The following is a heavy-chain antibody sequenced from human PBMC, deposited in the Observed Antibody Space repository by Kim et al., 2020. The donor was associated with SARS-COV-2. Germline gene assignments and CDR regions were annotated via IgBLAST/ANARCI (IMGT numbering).Heavy chain of an antibody. Sequence: ASVKVSCKASGYTFTSYAMNWVRQAPGQGLEWMGWINTNTGNPTYAQGFTGRFVFSLDTSVSTAYLQISSLKAEDTAVYYCARDSTQYCTNGVCSYKGGYWGQGTLVTVSS. CDR1: GYTFTSYA. CDR3: ARDSTQYCTNGVCSYKGGY. D-gene: IGHD2-8*01. J-gene: IGHJ4*02. CDR2: INTNTGNP. V-gene: IGHV7-4-1*02.